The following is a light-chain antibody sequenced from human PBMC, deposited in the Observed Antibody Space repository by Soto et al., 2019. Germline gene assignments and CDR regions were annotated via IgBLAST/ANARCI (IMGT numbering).Light chain of an antibody. CDR2: AAS. CDR1: EGVGTW. V-gene: IGKV1-12*01. Sequence: DVQMTQSPSSVSASVGDRVTITCRASEGVGTWIAWYQQKPGKAPKFLMYAASTLQTGVPSRFSGSGSGTHFTLTINSLQTEDFATYFCQQANTFPPTFGQGTRLEI. CDR3: QQANTFPPT. J-gene: IGKJ5*01.